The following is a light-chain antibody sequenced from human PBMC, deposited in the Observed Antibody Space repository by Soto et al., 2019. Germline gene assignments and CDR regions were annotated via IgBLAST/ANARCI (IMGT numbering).Light chain of an antibody. CDR2: GAS. CDR3: QQTYSTPFT. J-gene: IGKJ5*01. Sequence: IRMTQSPSSLSAYVGDKVTITCLASQSINKYINWYQQKPGKAPNLLINGASSLQSGVPSRFSGSGSGTDFTLTISNLQPEDFETYYCQQTYSTPFTFGPGTRLEIK. CDR1: QSINKY. V-gene: IGKV1-39*01.